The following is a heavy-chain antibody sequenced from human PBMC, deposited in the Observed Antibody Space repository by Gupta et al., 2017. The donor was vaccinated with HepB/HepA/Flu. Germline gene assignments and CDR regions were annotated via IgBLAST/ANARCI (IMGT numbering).Heavy chain of an antibody. V-gene: IGHV1-46*04. CDR2: IAPNGRHT. CDR1: EDTFPVSY. CDR3: RQGRQGY. J-gene: IGHJ4*02. Sequence: QVQLVQPGTAVRTPGASVRLSCKASEDTFPVSYIHWVRQAPGQGLEWMGFIAPNGRHTAYALSWQGRITFTRDTSTDTAYMELRSLRSDDTAVYYCRQGRQGYWGQGTLVTVSA.